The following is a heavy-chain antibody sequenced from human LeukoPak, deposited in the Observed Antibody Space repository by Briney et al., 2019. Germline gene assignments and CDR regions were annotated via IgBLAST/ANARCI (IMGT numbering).Heavy chain of an antibody. V-gene: IGHV3-48*02. CDR2: ISTRSGTI. Sequence: GGSLKLSCEASELTLSNYSMNWGPPAPEKGLEWVSYISTRSGTIYYTDSVKGRFTISRDNAKNSLFLQMNSLRDEDTAVYYCARDRGGYEFFDDWGQGTLVSVSS. D-gene: IGHD5-12*01. J-gene: IGHJ4*02. CDR1: ELTLSNYS. CDR3: ARDRGGYEFFDD.